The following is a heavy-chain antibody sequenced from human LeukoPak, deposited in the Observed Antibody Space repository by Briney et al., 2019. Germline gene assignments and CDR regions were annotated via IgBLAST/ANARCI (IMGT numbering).Heavy chain of an antibody. Sequence: GASVKVSCKASGYTFTNYGVSWVRQAPGQGLEWMGWISAYNGNTDYAQKLQGRVTMTTDTSTSTAYVELRSLRSDDTAVYYCARVLAYCSSTSCHDYWGQGTLVTVYS. CDR2: ISAYNGNT. J-gene: IGHJ4*02. V-gene: IGHV1-18*01. CDR3: ARVLAYCSSTSCHDY. D-gene: IGHD2-2*01. CDR1: GYTFTNYG.